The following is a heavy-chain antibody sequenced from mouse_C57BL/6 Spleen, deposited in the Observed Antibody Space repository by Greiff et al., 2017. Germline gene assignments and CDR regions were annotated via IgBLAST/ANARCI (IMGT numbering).Heavy chain of an antibody. V-gene: IGHV5-6*01. CDR2: LSSGGSYT. CDR3: ARHPVITTVVARTYYAMDY. J-gene: IGHJ4*01. D-gene: IGHD1-1*01. CDR1: GFTFSSYG. Sequence: EVHLVESGGDLVKPGGSLKLSCAASGFTFSSYGMSWVRPTPDKRLAWVATLSSGGSYTSYPASVKGRFTISRDNAKTPLYLQMSSLKSDDTAMYYCARHPVITTVVARTYYAMDYWGQGTSVTVSS.